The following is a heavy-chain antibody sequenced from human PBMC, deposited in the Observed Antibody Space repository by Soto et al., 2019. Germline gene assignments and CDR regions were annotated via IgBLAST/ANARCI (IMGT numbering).Heavy chain of an antibody. CDR1: GGSISSYY. CDR2: IYYSGST. Sequence: SLTCTVSGGSISSYYWSWIRQPPGKGLEWIGYIYYSGSTNYNPSLKSRVTISVDTSKNQFSLKLSSVTAADTAVYYCARGNDILTYYYYGMDVWGQGTTVTVSS. CDR3: ARGNDILTYYYYGMDV. J-gene: IGHJ6*02. D-gene: IGHD3-9*01. V-gene: IGHV4-59*01.